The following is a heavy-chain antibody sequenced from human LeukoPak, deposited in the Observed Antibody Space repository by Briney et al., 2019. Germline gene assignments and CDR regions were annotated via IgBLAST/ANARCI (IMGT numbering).Heavy chain of an antibody. CDR2: IWYDGSYK. V-gene: IGHV3-33*01. CDR3: ARGNSDAFDI. J-gene: IGHJ3*02. Sequence: GRSLRLSCAASGFTFSNYAMHWVRQAPGKGLEWMAIIWYDGSYKYYADSVKGRFTISRDNSKNTLYLQANSLTAEDTAVYYCARGNSDAFDIWGHGTMVTVSS. CDR1: GFTFSNYA. D-gene: IGHD4-23*01.